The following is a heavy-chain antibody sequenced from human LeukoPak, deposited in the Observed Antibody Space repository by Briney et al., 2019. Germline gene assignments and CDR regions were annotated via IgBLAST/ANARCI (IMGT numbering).Heavy chain of an antibody. CDR3: ARHSSSTSPDRY. CDR1: GGSISSSNYY. V-gene: IGHV4-39*01. J-gene: IGHJ4*02. CDR2: IYYSGST. Sequence: SETLSLTCTVSGGSISSSNYYWGWIRQPPGKGLERIGSIYYSGSTYYSPSLKSRVTISVDTSKNQFSLKLSSVTAADTAVYYCARHSSSTSPDRYWGQGTLVTVSS. D-gene: IGHD2-2*01.